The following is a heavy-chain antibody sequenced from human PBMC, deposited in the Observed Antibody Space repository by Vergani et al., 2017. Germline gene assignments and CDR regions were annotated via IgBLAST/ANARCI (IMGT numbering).Heavy chain of an antibody. CDR2: ISGSGGSK. CDR3: AKTKLVRRYFDY. CDR1: GFTFSSYA. V-gene: IGHV3-23*01. D-gene: IGHD6-6*01. J-gene: IGHJ4*02. Sequence: EVQLLESGGGLVQPGGSLRLSCAASGFTFSSYAMSWVRQAPGKGLEWVSAISGSGGSKYSADSVKGRFTISRDNSKNTLYLQMNSLRAEDTAVYYCAKTKLVRRYFDYWGQGTLVTVSS.